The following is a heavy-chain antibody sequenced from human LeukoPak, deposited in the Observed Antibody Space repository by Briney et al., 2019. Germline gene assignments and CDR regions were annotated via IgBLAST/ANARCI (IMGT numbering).Heavy chain of an antibody. CDR2: VNSDWRSI. D-gene: IGHD4-17*01. J-gene: IGHJ5*02. Sequence: GGSLRLSCAASGFTFSNFWMHWVRQAPRKGLVWVSHVNSDWRSINYAESVKGRFAIARDNAKNTLYLQMNSLRVEYTAVYYCTTDDGDWVDNWGQGTLVTVSS. CDR3: TTDDGDWVDN. CDR1: GFTFSNFW. V-gene: IGHV3-74*01.